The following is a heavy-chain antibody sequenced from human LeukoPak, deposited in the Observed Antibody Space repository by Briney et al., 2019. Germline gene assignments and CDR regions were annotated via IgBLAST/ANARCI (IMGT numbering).Heavy chain of an antibody. V-gene: IGHV4-38-2*02. CDR2: IYHSGST. J-gene: IGHJ3*02. D-gene: IGHD1-26*01. Sequence: SETLSLTCTVSGYSITSGYYWGWIRQPPGKGLERIGSIYHSGSTYYNASLKSRVTISVDTSKNQFSLKLSSVTAADTAVYYCARVGYSGSLSGSFDIWGQGTMVTVSS. CDR1: GYSITSGYY. CDR3: ARVGYSGSLSGSFDI.